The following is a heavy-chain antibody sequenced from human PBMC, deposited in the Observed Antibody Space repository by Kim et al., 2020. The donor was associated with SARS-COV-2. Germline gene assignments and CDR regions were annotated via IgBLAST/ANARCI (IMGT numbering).Heavy chain of an antibody. CDR3: ARVSSSRRRFDY. CDR2: ISYDGSNK. D-gene: IGHD6-6*01. J-gene: IGHJ4*02. Sequence: GGSLRLSCAASGFNFSSYAMHWVRQAPGKGLEWVAVISYDGSNKYYADSVKGRFTISRDNSKNTLYLQMNSLRAEDTAVYYCARVSSSRRRFDYCGQGTMVTVSS. CDR1: GFNFSSYA. V-gene: IGHV3-30-3*01.